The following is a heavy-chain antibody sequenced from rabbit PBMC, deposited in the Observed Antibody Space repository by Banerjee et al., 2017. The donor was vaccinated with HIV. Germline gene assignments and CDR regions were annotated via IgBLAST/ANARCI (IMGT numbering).Heavy chain of an antibody. D-gene: IGHD1-1*01. CDR2: IYAGSSGST. CDR3: ARGYYYFDTTRLDL. CDR1: GFSFSNSYY. V-gene: IGHV1S40*01. J-gene: IGHJ3*01. Sequence: QSLEESGGDLVKPGASLTLTCTASGFSFSNSYYMCWVRQAPGKGLEWIACIYAGSSGSTYYASWAKGRFTISKTSSTTVTLQMTSLTAADTATYFCARGYYYFDTTRLDLWGPGTLVTVS.